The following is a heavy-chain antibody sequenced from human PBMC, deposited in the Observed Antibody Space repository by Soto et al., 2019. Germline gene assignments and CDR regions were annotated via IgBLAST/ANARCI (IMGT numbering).Heavy chain of an antibody. CDR1: GFTFSDYY. Sequence: QVQLVESGGGLVKAGGSLRLSCAASGFTFSDYYMTWIRQPPGKGLEWVSYISGSGTTIYYADSVKGRFTVSRDNARNSLYLQMNSLIAEDTAFYYCANDPYYYASENWGQGTLVTVSS. V-gene: IGHV3-11*01. J-gene: IGHJ4*02. CDR3: ANDPYYYASEN. CDR2: ISGSGTTI. D-gene: IGHD3-10*01.